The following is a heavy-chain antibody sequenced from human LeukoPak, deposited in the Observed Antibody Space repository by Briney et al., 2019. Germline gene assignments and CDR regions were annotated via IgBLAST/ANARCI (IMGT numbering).Heavy chain of an antibody. CDR1: GGSISSYY. D-gene: IGHD2-2*01. CDR3: ARGCSSTSCSLRMDV. J-gene: IGHJ6*02. CDR2: IYYSGST. V-gene: IGHV4-59*01. Sequence: PSGTLSLTCTVSGGSISSYYWSWIRQPPGKGLEWIGYIYYSGSTKYNPSLKSRVTISVDTSKNQFSLKLSSVTAADTAVYYCARGCSSTSCSLRMDVWGQGTTVTVSS.